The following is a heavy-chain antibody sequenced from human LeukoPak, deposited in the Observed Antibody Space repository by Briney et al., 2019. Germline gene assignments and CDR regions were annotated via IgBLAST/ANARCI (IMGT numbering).Heavy chain of an antibody. J-gene: IGHJ4*02. D-gene: IGHD3-3*01. V-gene: IGHV4-34*01. CDR3: ARAPARWSGYPY. CDR1: GGSFRGYY. CDR2: INHSGST. Sequence: SETLSLTCAVYGGSFRGYYWSWIRQPPGKGLEWIGEINHSGSTNYNPSLKSRVTISVDTSKNQFSLKLSSVTAADTAVYYCARAPARWSGYPYWGQGTLVTVSS.